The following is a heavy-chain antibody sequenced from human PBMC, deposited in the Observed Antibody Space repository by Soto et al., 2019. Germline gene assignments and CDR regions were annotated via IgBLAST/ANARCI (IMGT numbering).Heavy chain of an antibody. J-gene: IGHJ6*03. D-gene: IGHD3-10*01. CDR1: GGSFSGYY. CDR2: INHSGST. CDR3: ARALKTMVRGVIVGVPSYYYMDV. Sequence: SETLSLTCAVYGGSFSGYYWSWIRQPPGKGLEWIGEINHSGSTNYNPSLKSRVTISVDTSKNQFSLKLSSVTAADTAVYYCARALKTMVRGVIVGVPSYYYMDVWGKGTTVTVSS. V-gene: IGHV4-34*01.